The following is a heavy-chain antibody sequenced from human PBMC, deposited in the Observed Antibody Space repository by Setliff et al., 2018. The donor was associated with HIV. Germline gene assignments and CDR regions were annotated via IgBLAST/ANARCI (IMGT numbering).Heavy chain of an antibody. CDR2: ISGTSNTI. V-gene: IGHV3-48*01. J-gene: IGHJ5*02. Sequence: PGGSLRLSCAASGFTFNDYSMNWVRQAPGKSLEWLSYISGTSNTIYYADPVKGRFTISRDNAKNLLYLQMNSLRVEDTAIYFCARNPYSSSWYNWFDPWGQGTLVTVSS. CDR1: GFTFNDYS. CDR3: ARNPYSSSWYNWFDP. D-gene: IGHD6-13*01.